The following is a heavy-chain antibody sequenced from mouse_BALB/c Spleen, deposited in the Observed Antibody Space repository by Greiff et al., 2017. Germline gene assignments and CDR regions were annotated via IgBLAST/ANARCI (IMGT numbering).Heavy chain of an antibody. CDR2: ISYSGST. CDR3: ARTDYDNVWFAY. J-gene: IGHJ3*01. V-gene: IGHV3-2*02. Sequence: VQLQQSGPGLVKPSQSLSLTCTVTGYSITSDYAWNWIRQFPGNKLEWMGYISYSGSTSYNPSLKSRISITRDTSKNQFFLQLNSVTTEDTATYYCARTDYDNVWFAYWGQGTLVTVSA. CDR1: GYSITSDYA. D-gene: IGHD2-4*01.